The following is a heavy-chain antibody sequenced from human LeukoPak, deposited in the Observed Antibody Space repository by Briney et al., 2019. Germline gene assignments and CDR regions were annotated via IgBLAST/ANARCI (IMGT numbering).Heavy chain of an antibody. V-gene: IGHV3-23*01. CDR3: ATSSGWYKYFDY. J-gene: IGHJ4*02. Sequence: GGSLRLSCAASGFIFSSYWMHWVRQAPGKGLEWVSAISGGGGNTYYADSVEGRFTISRDNSKNTLYPQMNSLRAEDTAVYYCATSSGWYKYFDYWGQGTLVTVSS. CDR1: GFIFSSYW. D-gene: IGHD6-19*01. CDR2: ISGGGGNT.